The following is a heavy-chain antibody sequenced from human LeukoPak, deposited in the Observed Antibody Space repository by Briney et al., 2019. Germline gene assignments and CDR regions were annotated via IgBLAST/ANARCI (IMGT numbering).Heavy chain of an antibody. Sequence: GGSLRLSCAASGFTFSRYGMHWVRQAPGKGLEWVAFIRYDGSLRYYADSIKGRFTISRDNAKNSLYLQMNSLRAEDTAVYYCARDPVAGTPYFDYWGQGTLVTVSS. CDR1: GFTFSRYG. D-gene: IGHD6-19*01. V-gene: IGHV3-30*02. CDR3: ARDPVAGTPYFDY. CDR2: IRYDGSLR. J-gene: IGHJ4*02.